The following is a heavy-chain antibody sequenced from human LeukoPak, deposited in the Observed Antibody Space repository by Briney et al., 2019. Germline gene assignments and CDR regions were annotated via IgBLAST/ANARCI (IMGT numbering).Heavy chain of an antibody. CDR1: GFTCVNYA. Sequence: GGSLRLSCVASGFTCVNYAVHWVRQAPGKGLEWVAVMSYDGDKKYYTDSVKGRFTLSRDNSKSTLYLQMNSLKPQDTAVYFCAREWGAAADYWGQGTLVTVSS. D-gene: IGHD6-13*01. J-gene: IGHJ4*02. CDR3: AREWGAAADY. V-gene: IGHV3-30-3*01. CDR2: MSYDGDKK.